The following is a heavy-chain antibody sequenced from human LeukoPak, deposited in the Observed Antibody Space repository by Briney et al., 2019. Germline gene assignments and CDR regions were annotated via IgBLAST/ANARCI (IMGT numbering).Heavy chain of an antibody. CDR1: GFTFSDYY. CDR2: ISSSSSYT. D-gene: IGHD3-9*01. J-gene: IGHJ4*02. Sequence: GGSLRLSCAASGFTFSDYYMSWIRQAPGKGLEWVSYISSSSSYTNYADSVKGRFTISRDNAKNSLYLQMNSQRAEDTAVYYCAEDRYDFLTGYFDFRGQGTRVTVSS. CDR3: AEDRYDFLTGYFDF. V-gene: IGHV3-11*05.